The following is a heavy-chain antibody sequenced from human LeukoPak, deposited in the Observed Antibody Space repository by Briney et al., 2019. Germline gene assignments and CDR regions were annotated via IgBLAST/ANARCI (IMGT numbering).Heavy chain of an antibody. J-gene: IGHJ5*02. CDR1: GFTVINSY. Sequence: GGSLSLSCAASGFTVINSYLTWVRQAPGKGLELVSVIYSDGSTYYADSVKGRFTISRDISKNTLFLQMNSLRAEDTAVYYCARGYCSSISCNWFDPWGQGTLVTVSS. V-gene: IGHV3-53*01. CDR2: IYSDGST. D-gene: IGHD2-2*01. CDR3: ARGYCSSISCNWFDP.